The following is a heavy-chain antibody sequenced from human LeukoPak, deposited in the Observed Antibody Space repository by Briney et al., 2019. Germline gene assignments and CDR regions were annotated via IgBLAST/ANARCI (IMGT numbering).Heavy chain of an antibody. J-gene: IGHJ4*02. CDR2: IKQDGSEK. Sequence: GGSLRLSCAASGVTFSSYWMSWVRQAPGKGLEWVANIKQDGSEKYYVDSVKGRFTISRDNAKNSLYLQMNSLRAEDTAVYYCVCGYQFDYWGQGTLVTVSS. CDR1: GVTFSSYW. V-gene: IGHV3-7*01. D-gene: IGHD3-22*01. CDR3: VCGYQFDY.